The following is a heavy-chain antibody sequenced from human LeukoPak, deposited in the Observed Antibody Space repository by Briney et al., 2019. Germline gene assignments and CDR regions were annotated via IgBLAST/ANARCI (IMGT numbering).Heavy chain of an antibody. CDR3: ARCEAHWDYYYMDV. D-gene: IGHD7-27*01. Sequence: SETLSLTCAVYGGSFSGYYWSWIRQPPGKGLEWIGEINHSGSTNYNPSLKSRVTISVDTSKNQFSLKLSSVTAADTAVYYCARCEAHWDYYYMDVWGKGTTVTISS. CDR1: GGSFSGYY. J-gene: IGHJ6*03. CDR2: INHSGST. V-gene: IGHV4-34*01.